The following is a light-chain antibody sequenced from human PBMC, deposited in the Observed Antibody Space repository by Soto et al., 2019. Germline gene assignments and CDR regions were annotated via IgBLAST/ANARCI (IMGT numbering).Light chain of an antibody. J-gene: IGKJ1*01. V-gene: IGKV3-20*01. CDR1: QSVGKY. CDR2: GAS. Sequence: EIVLTQSPGTLSLSPGERATLSCRASQSVGKYLVWYQQKPGQAPRLLIYGASTRATGIPARFSGSGSGTDFTLTISSLEPEDFAVYYCQQYGSSGTFGQGTKVDIK. CDR3: QQYGSSGT.